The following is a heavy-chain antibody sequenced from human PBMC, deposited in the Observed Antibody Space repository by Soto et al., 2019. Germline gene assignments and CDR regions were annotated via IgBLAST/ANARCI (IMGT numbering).Heavy chain of an antibody. J-gene: IGHJ4*02. CDR2: ISYDGINE. V-gene: IGHV3-30*15. D-gene: IGHD3-16*02. CDR1: GFTFTSYA. CDR3: ARDRFRLGELPLIGYSAY. Sequence: QVQLVESGGSVVQPGRSLRLSCEASGFTFTSYAMHWVRQAPGKGLEWVAVISYDGINEYYADSVKGRFTISRDNSKNTLFLQMSSLRVEDTAVYYCARDRFRLGELPLIGYSAYSGQGTLVTVSS.